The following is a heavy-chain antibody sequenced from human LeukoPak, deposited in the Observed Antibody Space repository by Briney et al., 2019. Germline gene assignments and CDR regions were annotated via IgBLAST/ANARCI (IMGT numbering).Heavy chain of an antibody. CDR3: AREDWDDSSAYDSNTRGYGMDV. CDR1: GYSFTSYG. D-gene: IGHD3-22*01. Sequence: ASVKVSCKASGYSFTSYGLSWVRQAPGQGLEWMGWISAYNGNTNYAQKLQGRVTMTTDTPTSTAYMEVRSLRSDDTAVYYCAREDWDDSSAYDSNTRGYGMDVWGQGTTVTVSS. CDR2: ISAYNGNT. V-gene: IGHV1-18*01. J-gene: IGHJ6*02.